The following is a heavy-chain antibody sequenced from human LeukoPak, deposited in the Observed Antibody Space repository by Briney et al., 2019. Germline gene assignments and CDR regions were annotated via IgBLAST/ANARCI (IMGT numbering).Heavy chain of an antibody. CDR1: GFTFSSYG. CDR2: ISYDGSNK. D-gene: IGHD1-26*01. V-gene: IGHV3-30*18. CDR3: AKEIVGATGDY. Sequence: PGGSLRLSCAASGFTFSSYGMHWVRQAPGKGLEWVAVISYDGSNKYYADSVKGRFTISRDNSKNTLYLQMNSLRAEDTAVYYCAKEIVGATGDYWGQGTLVTVSS. J-gene: IGHJ4*02.